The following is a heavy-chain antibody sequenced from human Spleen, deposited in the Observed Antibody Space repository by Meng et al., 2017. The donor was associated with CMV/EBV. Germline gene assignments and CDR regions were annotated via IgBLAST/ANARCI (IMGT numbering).Heavy chain of an antibody. CDR1: GLTFSSYS. Sequence: GGSLKISCAASGLTFSSYSMNWLRKTPGKGLEWVSFICSSISYIYYADSVKGRFTISRDNAKNSLYLQMNSLRAEDTAVFYCARGLGDYDFWGRHYYYGMDVWGRGTTVTVSS. CDR3: ARGLGDYDFWGRHYYYGMDV. CDR2: ICSSISYI. D-gene: IGHD3-3*01. J-gene: IGHJ6*02. V-gene: IGHV3-21*01.